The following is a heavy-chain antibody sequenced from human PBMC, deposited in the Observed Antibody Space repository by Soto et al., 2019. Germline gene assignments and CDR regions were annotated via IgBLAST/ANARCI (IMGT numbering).Heavy chain of an antibody. CDR1: GYSFTSYW. V-gene: IGHV5-51*01. CDR3: ARPLTPNGGAVDY. D-gene: IGHD2-21*01. Sequence: PGESLTISCKGSGYSFTSYWIGWVRQMPGKGLEWMGIIYPGDSDTRYSPSFQGQVTISADKSISTAYLQWSSLKASDTAMYYCARPLTPNGGAVDYWGQGTLVTVSS. CDR2: IYPGDSDT. J-gene: IGHJ4*02.